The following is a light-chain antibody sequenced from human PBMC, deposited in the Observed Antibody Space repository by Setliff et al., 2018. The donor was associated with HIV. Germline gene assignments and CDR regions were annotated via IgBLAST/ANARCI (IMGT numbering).Light chain of an antibody. V-gene: IGLV1-36*01. CDR2: YDD. J-gene: IGLJ3*02. CDR3: ATWDDSLNVWV. Sequence: VLTQPPSVSEAPRQRVTISCSGGNSNIGNNAVIWFQQLPGKAPKLLIYYDDLLPSGVSDRFSGSKSGTSASLAISGLQSEDEADYYCATWDDSLNVWVFGGGTKVTVL. CDR1: NSNIGNNA.